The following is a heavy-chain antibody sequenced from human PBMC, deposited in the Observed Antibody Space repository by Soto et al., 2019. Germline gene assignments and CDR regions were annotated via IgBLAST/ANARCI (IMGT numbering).Heavy chain of an antibody. V-gene: IGHV3-30*18. D-gene: IGHD3-3*01. CDR2: ISYDGSNK. J-gene: IGHJ6*02. CDR1: GFTFSSYG. Sequence: SLRLSCAASGFTFSSYGMHWVRQAPGKGLEWVAVISYDGSNKYYADSVKGRFTISRDNSKNTLYLQMNSLRAEDTAVYYCAKGENYDFWSGETYYYGMDVWGQGTTVTVSS. CDR3: AKGENYDFWSGETYYYGMDV.